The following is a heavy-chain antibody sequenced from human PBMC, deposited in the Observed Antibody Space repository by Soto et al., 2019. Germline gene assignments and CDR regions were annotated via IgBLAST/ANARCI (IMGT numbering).Heavy chain of an antibody. CDR1: GINFSGYW. CDR2: IKQDGGEA. Sequence: EVQLVESGGGLVQPGGSLRLSCAASGINFSGYWMTWVRQAPGKGLEWVANIKQDGGEAYYVDSVKDRFTIPRDNAKNSLYLQMNSLRADDTAVYYCAWGCTGIWGLGTMVTVSS. V-gene: IGHV3-7*04. D-gene: IGHD2-8*01. J-gene: IGHJ3*02. CDR3: AWGCTGI.